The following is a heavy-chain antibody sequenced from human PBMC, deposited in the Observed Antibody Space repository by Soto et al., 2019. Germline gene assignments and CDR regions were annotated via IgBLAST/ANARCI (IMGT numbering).Heavy chain of an antibody. D-gene: IGHD6-19*01. CDR1: GGSISSGGYY. CDR2: IYYSGST. J-gene: IGHJ4*02. CDR3: ARAYSSGWSTRFDY. Sequence: PSETLSLTCTVSGGSISSGGYYWSWIRQHPGKGLEWIGYIYYSGSTYYNPSLKSRVTISVDTSKNQFSLKLSSVTAADTAVYYCARAYSSGWSTRFDYWGQGTLVSVSS. V-gene: IGHV4-31*03.